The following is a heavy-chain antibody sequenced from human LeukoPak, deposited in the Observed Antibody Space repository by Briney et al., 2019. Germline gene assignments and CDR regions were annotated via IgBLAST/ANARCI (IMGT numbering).Heavy chain of an antibody. V-gene: IGHV3-21*01. CDR1: GFTFGTYG. D-gene: IGHD2-15*01. J-gene: IGHJ4*02. CDR3: ARDGGGGLDY. Sequence: GGSLRLSCAASGFTFGTYGMSWVRQAPGKGLEWVSCISISSNYIYYPDSVKGRFTISRDNAKNSLYLQMNSLRAEDTAVYYCARDGGGGLDYWGQGTLVTVSS. CDR2: ISISSNYI.